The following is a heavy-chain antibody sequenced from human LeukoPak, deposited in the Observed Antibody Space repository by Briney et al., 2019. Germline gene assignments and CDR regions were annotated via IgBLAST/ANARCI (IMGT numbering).Heavy chain of an antibody. CDR3: AKLFLDAAGRGYFDY. Sequence: GGSLRLSCAASGFTFSSYSMNWVRQAPGKGLEWVSSISSSSSYIYYADSVKGRLTISRDNAKNSLYLQMNSLRAEDTAVYYCAKLFLDAAGRGYFDYWGQGTLVTVSS. CDR2: ISSSSSYI. J-gene: IGHJ4*02. V-gene: IGHV3-21*01. CDR1: GFTFSSYS. D-gene: IGHD1-14*01.